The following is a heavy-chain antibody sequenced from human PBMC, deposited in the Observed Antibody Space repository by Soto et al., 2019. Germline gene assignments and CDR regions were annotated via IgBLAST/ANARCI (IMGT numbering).Heavy chain of an antibody. CDR2: FEPEDGET. D-gene: IGHD3-10*01. J-gene: IGHJ5*02. Sequence: ASVKVSCKVSGYTLTELSMHWVRQAPRKGLEWKGGFEPEDGETIYAQKIQGRVTVTEDTSTDTACMELSSLRSEDKAVYYCATGRGSGSDFWFEPWGQGTLVNVSS. V-gene: IGHV1-24*01. CDR1: GYTLTELS. CDR3: ATGRGSGSDFWFEP.